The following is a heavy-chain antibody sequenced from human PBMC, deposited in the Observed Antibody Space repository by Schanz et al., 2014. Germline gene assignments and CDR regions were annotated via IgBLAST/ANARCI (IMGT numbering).Heavy chain of an antibody. J-gene: IGHJ4*02. CDR1: GFTFSDYY. CDR2: ISSSGSYI. Sequence: VQLLDSGGGLVQPGGSLRLSCAASGFTFSDYYMSWIRQAPGKGLEWVSSISSSGSYIHYADSVKGRFTISRDNAKNTLYLQMNSLRADDTAVYFCARAHGNNWYGKGLDYWGQGTQVTVSS. D-gene: IGHD1-1*01. CDR3: ARAHGNNWYGKGLDY. V-gene: IGHV3-11*06.